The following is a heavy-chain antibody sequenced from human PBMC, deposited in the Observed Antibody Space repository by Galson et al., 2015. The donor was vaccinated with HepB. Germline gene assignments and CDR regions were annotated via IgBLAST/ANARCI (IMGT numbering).Heavy chain of an antibody. D-gene: IGHD6-13*01. CDR2: IGHSGVDT. CDR1: GITFSNYA. V-gene: IGHV3-23*01. Sequence: SLRLSCAASGITFSNYAMSWVRQAPGKGLEWVSGIGHSGVDTYYVDSVKGRFTISRDNSKNTLYLQMSSLRAKDTALYYCAKPWYSSSQDYWGQGTLVTVSS. J-gene: IGHJ4*02. CDR3: AKPWYSSSQDY.